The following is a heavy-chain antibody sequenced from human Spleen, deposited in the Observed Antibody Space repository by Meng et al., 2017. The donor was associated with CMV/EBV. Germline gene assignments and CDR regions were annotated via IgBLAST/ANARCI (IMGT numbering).Heavy chain of an antibody. Sequence: GESLKISCAASGFTFTNYGMSWVRQAPGGGLEWVAAISGSGSRTYYADSVKGRFTISRDNSKNTLYLQMNSLRAEDTAVYYCARERNDFWSGYYDDMDVWGQGTTVTVSS. D-gene: IGHD3-3*01. CDR3: ARERNDFWSGYYDDMDV. CDR2: ISGSGSRT. CDR1: GFTFTNYG. V-gene: IGHV3-23*01. J-gene: IGHJ6*02.